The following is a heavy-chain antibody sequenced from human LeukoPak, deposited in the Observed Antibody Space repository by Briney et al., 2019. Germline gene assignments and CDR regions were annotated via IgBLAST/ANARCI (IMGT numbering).Heavy chain of an antibody. D-gene: IGHD5-12*01. CDR2: IRSKAYGGTT. J-gene: IGHJ4*02. Sequence: GGSLRLSCTASGFTFGDYAMSWFRQAPGKGLEWVGFIRSKAYGGTTEYAASVKGRFTISRDDSKSIAYLQMNSLKTEDTAVYYCTTLTIMVVTNIDYWGQGILVTVSS. CDR3: TTLTIMVVTNIDY. V-gene: IGHV3-49*03. CDR1: GFTFGDYA.